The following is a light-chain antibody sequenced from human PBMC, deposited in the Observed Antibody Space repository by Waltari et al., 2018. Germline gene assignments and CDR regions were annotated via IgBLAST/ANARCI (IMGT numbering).Light chain of an antibody. Sequence: QSALTQPPSASGSPGQSVTISCTGTSSDLGDYDYASWYQQHPGKAPKLIISELNKRPSGVPNRFSASKSGNTASLTVSGLQAEDEADYYCSSYAGNNNLVFGGGTKLTVL. CDR1: SSDLGDYDY. J-gene: IGLJ2*01. V-gene: IGLV2-8*01. CDR3: SSYAGNNNLV. CDR2: ELN.